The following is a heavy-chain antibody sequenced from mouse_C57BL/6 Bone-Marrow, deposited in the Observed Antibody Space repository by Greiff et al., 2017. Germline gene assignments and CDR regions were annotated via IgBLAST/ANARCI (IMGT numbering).Heavy chain of an antibody. Sequence: VQLQQPGAELVKPGASVKMSCKASGYTFTSYWITWVKQRPGQGLEWIGDIYPGSGSTNYNEKFKSKATLTVDTSSSTAYMQLSSLTSEDSAVYYCARFEGYYGWFATGAKGLWSLSLQ. CDR3: ARFEGYYGWFAT. V-gene: IGHV1-55*01. CDR1: GYTFTSYW. J-gene: IGHJ3*01. CDR2: IYPGSGST. D-gene: IGHD2-3*01.